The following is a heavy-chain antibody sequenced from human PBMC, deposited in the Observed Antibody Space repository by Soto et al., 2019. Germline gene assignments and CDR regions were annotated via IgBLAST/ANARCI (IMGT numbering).Heavy chain of an antibody. J-gene: IGHJ5*02. Sequence: EVQLLESGGGLVQPGGSLRLSCAASGFTFSSYAMTWVRQAPGKGLEWVSAISASGGSTYYADSGKGRFTISRDNSKSTLSLQINGLRAEDTAVYYGAKGDPYNASGWFDPWGQGSLVTVSS. D-gene: IGHD1-20*01. V-gene: IGHV3-23*01. CDR3: AKGDPYNASGWFDP. CDR2: ISASGGST. CDR1: GFTFSSYA.